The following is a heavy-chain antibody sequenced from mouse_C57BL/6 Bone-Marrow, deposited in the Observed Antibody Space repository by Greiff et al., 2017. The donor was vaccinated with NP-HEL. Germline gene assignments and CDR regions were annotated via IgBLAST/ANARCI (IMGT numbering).Heavy chain of an antibody. CDR3: ARHRGSLFDY. V-gene: IGHV5-6*01. J-gene: IGHJ2*01. CDR2: ISSGGSYT. CDR1: GFTFSSYG. D-gene: IGHD1-1*02. Sequence: EVQGVESGGDLVKPGGSLKLSCAASGFTFSSYGMSWVRQTPDKRLEWVATISSGGSYTYYPDSVKGRFTISRDNAKNTLYLQMSSLKSEDTAMYYCARHRGSLFDYWGQGTTLTVSS.